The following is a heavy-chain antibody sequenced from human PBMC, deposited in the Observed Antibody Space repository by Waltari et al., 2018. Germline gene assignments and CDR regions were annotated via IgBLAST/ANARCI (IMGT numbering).Heavy chain of an antibody. D-gene: IGHD1-1*01. CDR3: ARGEQLHLIRRNSFDT. V-gene: IGHV4-34*01. CDR2: ISHNGRT. Sequence: QVQLQQWGAGLLKPSETLSLTCAANGGALNSYYGGWIRQPPGKGLEWIGEISHNGRTNENPSLKSRVAISVDTSKNHFSLKLNFLTAADTAVYYCARGEQLHLIRRNSFDTWGQGTLVTVSS. CDR1: GGALNSYY. J-gene: IGHJ5*02.